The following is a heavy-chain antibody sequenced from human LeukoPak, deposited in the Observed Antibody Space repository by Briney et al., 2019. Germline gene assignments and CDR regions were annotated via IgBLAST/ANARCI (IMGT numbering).Heavy chain of an antibody. CDR2: IGHDGSKE. Sequence: GGSLTLSCAAAGFTFSNYGIHWVRQPPGKGLGWVAFIGHDGSKENYADSVEGPFTISRDSSKNTVYLQMNSLRADDTALYYCAKDRRYSGYGIFDYWGQGTLVTVSS. CDR3: AKDRRYSGYGIFDY. V-gene: IGHV3-30*02. CDR1: GFTFSNYG. D-gene: IGHD5-12*01. J-gene: IGHJ4*02.